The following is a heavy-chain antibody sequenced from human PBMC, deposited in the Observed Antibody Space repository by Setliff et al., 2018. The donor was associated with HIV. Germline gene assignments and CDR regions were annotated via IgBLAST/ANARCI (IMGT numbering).Heavy chain of an antibody. CDR2: IYTSGST. CDR3: ARSGYDPMPGAMAPILWYFDL. V-gene: IGHV4-4*07. J-gene: IGHJ2*01. D-gene: IGHD5-12*01. CDR1: GGSISSYY. Sequence: PSETLSLTCTVSGGSISSYYWTWIRQPAGKGLEWIGRIYTSGSTNYNPSLKSRVTISVDTSKIQFSLKLSSVTAADTAVYYCARSGYDPMPGAMAPILWYFDLWGRGTLVTVSS.